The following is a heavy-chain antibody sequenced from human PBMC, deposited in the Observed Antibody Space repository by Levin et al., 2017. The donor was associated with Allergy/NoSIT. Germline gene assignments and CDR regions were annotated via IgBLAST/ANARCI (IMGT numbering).Heavy chain of an antibody. CDR1: GGSISSGSYY. V-gene: IGHV4-61*02. J-gene: IGHJ3*02. CDR3: VRCGIVVEKGRDNAFDI. D-gene: IGHD2-2*01. CDR2: IYTSGST. Sequence: SETLSLTCTVSGGSISSGSYYWSWIRQPAGKGLEWIGRIYTSGSTNYNPSLKSRVTISVDTSKNQFSLKLSSVPAAHTAVYYCVRCGIVVEKGRDNAFDIWGQGTMVTVSS.